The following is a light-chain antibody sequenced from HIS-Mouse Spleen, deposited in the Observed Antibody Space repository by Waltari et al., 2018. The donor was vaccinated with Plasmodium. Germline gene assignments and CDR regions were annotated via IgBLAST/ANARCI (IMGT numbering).Light chain of an antibody. CDR3: QQYNNWPPYT. Sequence: EIVITQSPATLSVSPGERATLSCRASPSVSSNLAWYQQKPGQAPRLLIYGASTRAPGIPARFSGSGSGTEFTLTISSMQSEDFAVYYCQQYNNWPPYTFGQGTKLEIK. V-gene: IGKV3-15*01. CDR1: PSVSSN. CDR2: GAS. J-gene: IGKJ2*01.